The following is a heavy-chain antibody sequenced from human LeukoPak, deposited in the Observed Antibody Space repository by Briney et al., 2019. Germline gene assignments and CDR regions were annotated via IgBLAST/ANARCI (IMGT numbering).Heavy chain of an antibody. J-gene: IGHJ6*03. CDR1: GFTFSSYG. CDR3: AKEGGGYMNYYYYYMDV. Sequence: GGSLRLSCAASGFTFSSYGMHWVRQAPGKGLECVAFIRYDGSNKYYADSVKGRFTISRDNSKNTLYLQMNSLRAEDTAVYFCAKEGGGYMNYYYYYMDVWGKGTTVTISS. CDR2: IRYDGSNK. D-gene: IGHD5-12*01. V-gene: IGHV3-30*02.